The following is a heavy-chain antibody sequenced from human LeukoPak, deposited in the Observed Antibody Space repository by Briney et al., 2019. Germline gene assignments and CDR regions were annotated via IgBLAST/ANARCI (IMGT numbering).Heavy chain of an antibody. CDR2: MSSTGSYI. CDR1: GFAFSNYN. CDR3: ASHYYDSSGYFQH. J-gene: IGHJ1*01. D-gene: IGHD3-22*01. Sequence: GGSLRLSCAASGFAFSNYNMNWVRQAPGKGLEWIASMSSTGSYIYFGDSVRGRFTISRDNAKNTLYLQMNSLRAEDTAVYYCASHYYDSSGYFQHWGQGTLVTVSS. V-gene: IGHV3-21*01.